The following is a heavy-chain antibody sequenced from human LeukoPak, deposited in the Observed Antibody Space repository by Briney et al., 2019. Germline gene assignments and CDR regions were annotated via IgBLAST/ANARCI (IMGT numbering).Heavy chain of an antibody. CDR2: ISYDGSNK. CDR1: GFTFSSYG. Sequence: GGSLRLSCAASGFTFSSYGMHWVRQAPGKGLEWVAVISYDGSNKYYADSVKGRFIISRDNSKNTLYLQMNSLRAEDTAVYYCAKVFGELLKDYWGQGTLVTVSS. D-gene: IGHD3-10*01. CDR3: AKVFGELLKDY. J-gene: IGHJ4*02. V-gene: IGHV3-30*18.